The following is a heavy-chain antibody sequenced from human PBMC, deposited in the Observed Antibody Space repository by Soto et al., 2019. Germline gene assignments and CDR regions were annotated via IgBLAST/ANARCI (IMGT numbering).Heavy chain of an antibody. D-gene: IGHD3-3*01. CDR2: IIPIFGTA. CDR1: GGTFSSYA. Sequence: SVKVSCKASGGTFSSYAISWVRQAPGQGLEWMGGIIPIFGTANYAQKFQGRVTITADESTSTAYMELSSLRSEDTAVYYCAHSPVWSGYLDYWGQGTLVTVSS. CDR3: AHSPVWSGYLDY. V-gene: IGHV1-69*13. J-gene: IGHJ4*02.